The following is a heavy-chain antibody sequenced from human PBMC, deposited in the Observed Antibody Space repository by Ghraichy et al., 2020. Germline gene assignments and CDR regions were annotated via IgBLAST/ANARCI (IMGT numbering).Heavy chain of an antibody. CDR1: DYSISSGYY. D-gene: IGHD3-10*01. V-gene: IGHV4-38-2*02. CDR3: VRETHYYGSGSYPDNWFDP. CDR2: IYHSGST. J-gene: IGHJ5*02. Sequence: SQTLSLTCTVSDYSISSGYYWGWIRQPPGKGLEWIGSIYHSGSTYYNPSLKSRVTILVDTSKNQFSLNLTSVSAADTAVYYCVRETHYYGSGSYPDNWFDPLGQGTPVTVSS.